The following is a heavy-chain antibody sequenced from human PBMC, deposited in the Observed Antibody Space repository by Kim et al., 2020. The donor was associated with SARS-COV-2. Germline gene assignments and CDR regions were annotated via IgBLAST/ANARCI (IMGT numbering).Heavy chain of an antibody. CDR3: ATRSSGWNNWYFDL. V-gene: IGHV3-66*02. Sequence: GGSLRLSCAASGFTFSGYYMTLVRQAPGKGLEWVSVIYGAGSSAYAESVKGRFFSYRDTSRNTAYLHTNRVSAEDTALYYCATRSSGWNNWYFDLWGRGTLVTVSS. J-gene: IGHJ2*01. CDR1: GFTFSGYY. D-gene: IGHD6-19*01. CDR2: IYGAGSS.